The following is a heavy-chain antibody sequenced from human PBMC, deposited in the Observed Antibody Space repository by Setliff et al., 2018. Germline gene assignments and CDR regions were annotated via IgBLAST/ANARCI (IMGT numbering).Heavy chain of an antibody. V-gene: IGHV1-69*05. J-gene: IGHJ4*02. CDR2: IIPIFGTA. CDR3: AREPSTYYYGSGSLDGYLDY. D-gene: IGHD3-10*01. Sequence: SVKVSCKASGGTFSSYAISWVRQAPGQGLEWMGGIIPIFGTANYAQKFQGRVTITTDESTSTAYMELSSLRSEDTAVYYCAREPSTYYYGSGSLDGYLDYWGQGTLVTVSS. CDR1: GGTFSSYA.